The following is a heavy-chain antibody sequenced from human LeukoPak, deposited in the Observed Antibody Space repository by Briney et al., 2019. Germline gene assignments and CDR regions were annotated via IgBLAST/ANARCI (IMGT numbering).Heavy chain of an antibody. CDR3: ARPRSLRDAFDI. CDR2: IYYSGST. J-gene: IGHJ3*02. V-gene: IGHV4-39*01. Sequence: SETLSLTCTVSGGSISSSSYYWGWIRQPPGKGLEWIGSIYYSGSTYYNPSLKSRVTISVDTSKNQFSLKLGSVTAADTAVYYCARPRSLRDAFDIWGQGTMVTVSS. CDR1: GGSISSSSYY.